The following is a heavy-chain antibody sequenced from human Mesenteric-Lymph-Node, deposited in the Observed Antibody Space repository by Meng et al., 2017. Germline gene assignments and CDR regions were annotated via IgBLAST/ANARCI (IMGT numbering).Heavy chain of an antibody. CDR1: GGSISSSNW. J-gene: IGHJ4*02. CDR3: ARDSRLYGDYGTYYFDY. D-gene: IGHD4-17*01. CDR2: IYHSGST. Sequence: GSLRLSCAVSGGSISSSNWWSWVRQPPGKGLEWIGEIYHSGSTNYNPSLKSRVTISVDKSKNQFSLKLSSVTAADTAVYYCARDSRLYGDYGTYYFDYWGQGTLVTVSS. V-gene: IGHV4-4*02.